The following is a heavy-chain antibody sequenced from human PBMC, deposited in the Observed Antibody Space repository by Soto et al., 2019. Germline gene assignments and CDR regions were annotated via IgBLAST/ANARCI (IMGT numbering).Heavy chain of an antibody. V-gene: IGHV3-30*18. D-gene: IGHD3-3*01. CDR1: GFTFNNYG. Sequence: PGGSLRLSCAASGFTFNNYGMHWVRQAPGKGLEWVVVISYDGSNKYYADSVKGRFTISRDNSKNTLYLQMNSLRAEDTAVYYCAKDVLRFLEWLASYGMDVWGQGTTVTVSS. CDR2: ISYDGSNK. J-gene: IGHJ6*02. CDR3: AKDVLRFLEWLASYGMDV.